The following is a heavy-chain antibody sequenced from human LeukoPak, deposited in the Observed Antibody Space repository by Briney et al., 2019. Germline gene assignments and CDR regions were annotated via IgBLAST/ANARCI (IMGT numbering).Heavy chain of an antibody. V-gene: IGHV4-34*01. CDR2: INHSGSA. CDR3: ARVDIVTTNWFDP. D-gene: IGHD5-12*01. J-gene: IGHJ5*02. Sequence: SETLSLTCTVSGGSISSYYWSWIRQPPGKGLEWIGEINHSGSANYNPSLKSRVTISVDMSKNQFSLKLNSVTAADTAVYYCARVDIVTTNWFDPWGQGTLVIVSP. CDR1: GGSISSYY.